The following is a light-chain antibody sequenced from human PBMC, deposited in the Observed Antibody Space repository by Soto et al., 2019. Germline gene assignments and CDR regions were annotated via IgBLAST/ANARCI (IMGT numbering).Light chain of an antibody. Sequence: DIQMTQSPSSLSASVGDRVTITCRASQDIAHYLAWYQQKPGKAPQVLISSASTLQSGVSSRFSGSGSGTDLTLTINSMQNEDVDTYYCQRYNSDTITFGQGTRLEIK. V-gene: IGKV1-27*01. CDR1: QDIAHY. CDR3: QRYNSDTIT. J-gene: IGKJ5*01. CDR2: SAS.